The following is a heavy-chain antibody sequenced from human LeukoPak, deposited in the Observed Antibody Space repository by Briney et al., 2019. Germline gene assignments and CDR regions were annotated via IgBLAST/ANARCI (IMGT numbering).Heavy chain of an antibody. Sequence: ASVKVSCKASGYTFISYDINWVRQATGQGLEWMGWMNPNSGNTGYAQKFQGRVTMTRNTSISTAYMELSSLRSEDTAVYYCARGVMVRGVVNDYWGQGTLVTVSS. D-gene: IGHD3-10*01. CDR1: GYTFISYD. V-gene: IGHV1-8*01. CDR2: MNPNSGNT. CDR3: ARGVMVRGVVNDY. J-gene: IGHJ4*02.